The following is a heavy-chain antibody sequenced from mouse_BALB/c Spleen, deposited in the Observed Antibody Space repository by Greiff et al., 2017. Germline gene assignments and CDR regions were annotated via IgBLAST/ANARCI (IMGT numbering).Heavy chain of an antibody. Sequence: EVQVVESGGGLVKPGGSLKLSCAASGFTFSSYTMSWVRQTPEKRLEWVATISSGGSYTYYPDSVKGRFTISRDNAKNTLYLQMSSLKSEDTAMYYCTREDRYDGAMDYWGQGTSVTVSS. CDR1: GFTFSSYT. CDR2: ISSGGSYT. D-gene: IGHD2-14*01. V-gene: IGHV5-6-4*01. J-gene: IGHJ4*01. CDR3: TREDRYDGAMDY.